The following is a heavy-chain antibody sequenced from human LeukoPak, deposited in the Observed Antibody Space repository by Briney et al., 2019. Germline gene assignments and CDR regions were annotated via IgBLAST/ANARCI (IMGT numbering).Heavy chain of an antibody. CDR2: IYWDDDK. CDR3: AHSSAHYYYDSSGYLGPFGY. D-gene: IGHD3-22*01. CDR1: GFSLSTSGVG. J-gene: IGHJ4*02. Sequence: SGPTLVNPTQTLTLTCTFSGFSLSTSGVGVGWIRQPPGKALEWLALIYWDDDKRYSPSLKSRLTITKDTSKNQVVLTMTNMDPVDTATYYCAHSSAHYYYDSSGYLGPFGYWGQGTLVTVSS. V-gene: IGHV2-5*02.